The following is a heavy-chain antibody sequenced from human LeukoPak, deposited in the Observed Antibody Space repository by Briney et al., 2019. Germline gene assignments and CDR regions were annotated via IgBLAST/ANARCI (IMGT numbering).Heavy chain of an antibody. J-gene: IGHJ4*02. V-gene: IGHV3-74*01. Sequence: PGGSLRLSCAASGSTFSSYWMHWVRQVPGKGLVWVSRINTDGSSTTYADSVKGRFTISRDNAKNTLYLQMNSLRAEDTAVYFCARGIVVENAIPGYWGQGTLVTVSS. CDR2: INTDGSST. CDR1: GSTFSSYW. CDR3: ARGIVVENAIPGY. D-gene: IGHD2-21*01.